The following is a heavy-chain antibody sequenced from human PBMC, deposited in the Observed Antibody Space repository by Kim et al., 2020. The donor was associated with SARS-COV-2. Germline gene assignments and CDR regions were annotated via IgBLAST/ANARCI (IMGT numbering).Heavy chain of an antibody. J-gene: IGHJ4*02. CDR3: AKDLLNFLEWLFDY. Sequence: GGSLRLSCAASGFTFSSYGMHWVRQAPGKGLEWVAVISYDGSNKYYADSVKGRFTISRDNSKNTLYLQMNSLRAEDTAVYYCAKDLLNFLEWLFDYWGQGTLVTVSS. D-gene: IGHD3-3*01. CDR2: ISYDGSNK. V-gene: IGHV3-30*18. CDR1: GFTFSSYG.